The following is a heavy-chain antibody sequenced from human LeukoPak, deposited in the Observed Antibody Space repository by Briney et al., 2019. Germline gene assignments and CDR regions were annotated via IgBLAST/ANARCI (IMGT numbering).Heavy chain of an antibody. CDR1: EFSFSSYG. V-gene: IGHV3-33*01. D-gene: IGHD3-22*01. Sequence: PGRSLRLSCAASEFSFSSYGMHWVRQAPGKGLEWVAVIWYDGSNKYYADSVKGRFTISRDNSKNTLYLQMNSLGAEDTAVYYCARGHYYDGSGYYPNYFDYWGQGTLVTVSS. CDR3: ARGHYYDGSGYYPNYFDY. J-gene: IGHJ4*02. CDR2: IWYDGSNK.